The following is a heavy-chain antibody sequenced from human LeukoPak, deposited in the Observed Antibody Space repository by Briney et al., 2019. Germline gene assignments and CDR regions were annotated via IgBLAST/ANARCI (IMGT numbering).Heavy chain of an antibody. D-gene: IGHD3-10*01. CDR3: ARDGWFGELDKDHFDY. CDR1: GFTFSDYH. Sequence: PGGSLRLSCAASGFTFSDYHMSWTRQAPGKGLEWVSYISLSSTYTNYADSVKGRFTISRDNAKNLLYLQMNSLRAEDTAVYYCARDGWFGELDKDHFDYWGQGTLVTVSS. CDR2: ISLSSTYT. J-gene: IGHJ4*02. V-gene: IGHV3-11*06.